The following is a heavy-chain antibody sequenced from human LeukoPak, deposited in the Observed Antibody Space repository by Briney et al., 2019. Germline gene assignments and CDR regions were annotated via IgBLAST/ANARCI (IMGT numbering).Heavy chain of an antibody. Sequence: GGSLRLSCAASGFTFSSYDMHWVCQATGKGLEWVSAIGTAGDTYYPGSVKGRFTISRENAKNSLYLQMNSLRAGDTAVYYCARSSGWNNWFDPWGQGTLVTVSS. CDR3: ARSSGWNNWFDP. J-gene: IGHJ5*02. CDR1: GFTFSSYD. CDR2: IGTAGDT. V-gene: IGHV3-13*01. D-gene: IGHD6-19*01.